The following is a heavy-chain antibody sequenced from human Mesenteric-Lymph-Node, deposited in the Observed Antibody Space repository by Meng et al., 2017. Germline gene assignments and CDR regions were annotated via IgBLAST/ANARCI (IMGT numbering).Heavy chain of an antibody. CDR1: GYTFSSYA. CDR3: ASGSTVTSYPSYWYVDL. V-gene: IGHV1-69*05. Sequence: SVKVSCKASGYTFSSYAISWVRQAPGQGLEWMGGIIPIFGTANYAQKFQGRVTITTDESTSTAYMEMSSLRSEDTAVYYCASGSTVTSYPSYWYVDLWGHGTLVTVSS. CDR2: IIPIFGTA. J-gene: IGHJ2*01. D-gene: IGHD4-17*01.